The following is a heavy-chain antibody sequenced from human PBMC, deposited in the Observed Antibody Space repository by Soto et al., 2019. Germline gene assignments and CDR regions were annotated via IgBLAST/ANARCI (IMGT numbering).Heavy chain of an antibody. CDR2: ISNSVAT. Sequence: QVQLQESGPGLVKPSQTLSRTCSVSGGSISSNSNRWSGIRQHPGQALEWIIYISNSVATYYNPSLKSLVTISADTSKNQFSLNLNSVTAADEAVDYCARGSLNAFWYFDLWGRGTQVNVSS. D-gene: IGHD2-8*01. J-gene: IGHJ2*01. CDR1: GGSISSNSNR. V-gene: IGHV4-31*01. CDR3: ARGSLNAFWYFDL.